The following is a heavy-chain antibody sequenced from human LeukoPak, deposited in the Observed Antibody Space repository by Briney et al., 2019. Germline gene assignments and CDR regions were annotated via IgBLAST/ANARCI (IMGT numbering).Heavy chain of an antibody. J-gene: IGHJ5*02. V-gene: IGHV1-2*04. CDR1: GYTFTSYY. CDR2: INPNSGGT. CDR3: AREDYYGSGSLPWFDP. Sequence: SVKVSCKASGYTFTSYYMHWVRQAPGQGLEWMGWINPNSGGTNYAQKLQGWVTMTRDTSISTAYMELSRLRSDDTAVYYCAREDYYGSGSLPWFDPWGQGTLVTVSS. D-gene: IGHD3-10*01.